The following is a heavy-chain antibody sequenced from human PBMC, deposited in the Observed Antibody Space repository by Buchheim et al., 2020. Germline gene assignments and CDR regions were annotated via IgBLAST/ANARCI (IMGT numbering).Heavy chain of an antibody. Sequence: QVQLVESGGGVVQPGRSLRLSCAASGFTFSSYAMHWVRQAPGKGLEWVAVISYDGSNKYYADSVKGRFTISRDNSKNTLYLQMNSLRAEDTAVYYCARDGRYYDSSGYYYEAGYYFDYWCKGTL. CDR2: ISYDGSNK. V-gene: IGHV3-30*04. D-gene: IGHD3-22*01. CDR3: ARDGRYYDSSGYYYEAGYYFDY. CDR1: GFTFSSYA. J-gene: IGHJ4*02.